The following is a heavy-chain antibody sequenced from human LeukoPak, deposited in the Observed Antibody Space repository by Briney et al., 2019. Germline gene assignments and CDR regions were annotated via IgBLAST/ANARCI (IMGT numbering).Heavy chain of an antibody. D-gene: IGHD5-18*01. CDR3: ARGVDTVMVEDAFDI. V-gene: IGHV1-2*04. CDR1: GYTFIDYY. CDR2: INPNSGGT. J-gene: IGHJ3*02. Sequence: ASVKVSCKASGYTFIDYYIHWVRQAPGQGLEWMGWINPNSGGTNYAQKFQGWVTMTRDTSISTAYMELSRLRSDDTAVYYCARGVDTVMVEDAFDIWGQGTMVTVSS.